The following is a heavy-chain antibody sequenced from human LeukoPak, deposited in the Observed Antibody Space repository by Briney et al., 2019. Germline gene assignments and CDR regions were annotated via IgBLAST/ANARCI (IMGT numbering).Heavy chain of an antibody. CDR2: ISSSSSSTI. CDR1: GFTFSSYS. D-gene: IGHD1-26*01. CDR3: ARDVLGPDSWRAFDI. Sequence: GGSLRLSCAASGFTFSSYSMNWVRQAPGKGLEWVSYISSSSSSTIYYADSVKGRFTISRDNAKNSLYLQMNSLRAEDTAVYYCARDVLGPDSWRAFDIWGQGTMVTVSS. J-gene: IGHJ3*02. V-gene: IGHV3-48*01.